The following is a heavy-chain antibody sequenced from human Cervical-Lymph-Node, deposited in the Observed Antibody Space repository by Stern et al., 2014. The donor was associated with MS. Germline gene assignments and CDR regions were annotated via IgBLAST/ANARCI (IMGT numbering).Heavy chain of an antibody. CDR2: ISSSSSNI. J-gene: IGHJ4*02. D-gene: IGHD1-26*01. CDR1: GFTFGTYS. CDR3: ARDIVTRGY. Sequence: EVHLVESGGRLVQPGGSLRLSCAASGFTFGTYSMNWVRQAPGKGLEWVSYISSSSSNIYYADSVKGRFTISRDNAKNSLFLQMNSLRVDDTAVYYCARDIVTRGYWGQGTLVTVSS. V-gene: IGHV3-48*01.